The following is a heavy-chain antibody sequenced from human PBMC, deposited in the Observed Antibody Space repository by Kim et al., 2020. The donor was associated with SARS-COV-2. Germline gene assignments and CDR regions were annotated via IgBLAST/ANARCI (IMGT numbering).Heavy chain of an antibody. CDR3: ARGEYYYDSSAYY. D-gene: IGHD3-22*01. J-gene: IGHJ4*02. Sequence: YNPSLKSRVTISVDTSKNQFSLKLSSVTAADTAVYYGARGEYYYDSSAYYWGQGTLVTVSS. V-gene: IGHV4-34*01.